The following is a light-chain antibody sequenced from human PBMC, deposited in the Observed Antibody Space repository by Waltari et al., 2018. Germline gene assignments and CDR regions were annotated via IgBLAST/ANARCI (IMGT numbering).Light chain of an antibody. V-gene: IGKV3-11*01. CDR1: QSVSSY. Sequence: IVLTQSPATLSLSPGERATPSCRASQSVSSYLAWYQQEPCQAPRLLIYDASNRATGIPARFSGSGSGTDFTLTISSLEPEDFAVYYCQQRSNWPLTFGGGTKVEIK. J-gene: IGKJ4*01. CDR2: DAS. CDR3: QQRSNWPLT.